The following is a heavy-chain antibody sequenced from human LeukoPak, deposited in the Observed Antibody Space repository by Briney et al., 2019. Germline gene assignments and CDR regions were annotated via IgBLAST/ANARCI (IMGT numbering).Heavy chain of an antibody. CDR2: IYPVDFDT. V-gene: IGHV5-51*01. J-gene: IGHJ5*02. CDR1: GYSFTSYW. CDR3: ARHWGSVLPTAMWTP. D-gene: IGHD2-2*01. Sequence: PGESLKISGQGSGYSFTSYWIGWVRQMPGKGLEWIGIIYPVDFDTTYRPSFRGQVTISAEKSISTAYLQWSTPKASNTAMYYCARHWGSVLPTAMWTPWGDGALVTVS.